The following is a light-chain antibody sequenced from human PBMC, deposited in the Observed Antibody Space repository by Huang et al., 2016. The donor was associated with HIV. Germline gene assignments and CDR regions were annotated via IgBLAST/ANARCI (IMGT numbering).Light chain of an antibody. V-gene: IGKV3-20*01. Sequence: EIVLTQSPGTLSLSPGERATLPCRASQSVSSSYLAWYQQKPGQAPRLLIYGASSRATGIPDRFSGSGCGTDFTLTISRLEPEDFAVYYCQQYGSSLWTFGQGTKVEIK. CDR1: QSVSSSY. CDR3: QQYGSSLWT. J-gene: IGKJ1*01. CDR2: GAS.